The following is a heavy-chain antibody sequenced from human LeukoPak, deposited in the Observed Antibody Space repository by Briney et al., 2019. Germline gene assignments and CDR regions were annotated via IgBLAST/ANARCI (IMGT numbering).Heavy chain of an antibody. CDR2: INPNSGGT. V-gene: IGHV1-2*02. Sequence: GASVKVSCKASGYTFTGYYMHWVRQAPGQGLEWMGWINPNSGGTNYAQKFQGRVTMTRDASISTAYMELSRLRSDDTAVYHCARVLIYDVFGGRNRYYYMDVWGKGTTVTVSS. CDR3: ARVLIYDVFGGRNRYYYMDV. J-gene: IGHJ6*03. D-gene: IGHD3-9*01. CDR1: GYTFTGYY.